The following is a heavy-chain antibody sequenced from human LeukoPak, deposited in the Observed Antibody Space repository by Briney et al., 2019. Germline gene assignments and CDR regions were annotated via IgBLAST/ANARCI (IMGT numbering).Heavy chain of an antibody. CDR2: IDYSGST. CDR3: ARDHRGYNYGYFDY. D-gene: IGHD5-18*01. Sequence: PSETLSLTCAVYIDSFTNYYWAWIRQPPGKGLEWIGSIDYSGSTYYNPSLKSRVSISVDTSKDHFSLKLSSVTAADTAVYYCARDHRGYNYGYFDYWGQGTLVTVSS. J-gene: IGHJ4*02. CDR1: IDSFTNYY. V-gene: IGHV4-39*02.